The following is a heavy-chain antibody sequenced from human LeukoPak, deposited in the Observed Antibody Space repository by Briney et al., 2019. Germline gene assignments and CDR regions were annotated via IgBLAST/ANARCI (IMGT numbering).Heavy chain of an antibody. CDR2: INPKSGGT. CDR1: GYTFTAYY. CDR3: ARDHCSANSCYEDYYNGLDV. D-gene: IGHD2-2*01. V-gene: IGHV1-2*02. J-gene: IGHJ6*02. Sequence: ASVKVSCKASGYTFTAYYLQWVRLAPGQGLEWMGWINPKSGGTEYPQRFQGRVTMTRDTSISTAYMELSRLRSDDMAVYYCARDHCSANSCYEDYYNGLDVWGQGTTVTVSS.